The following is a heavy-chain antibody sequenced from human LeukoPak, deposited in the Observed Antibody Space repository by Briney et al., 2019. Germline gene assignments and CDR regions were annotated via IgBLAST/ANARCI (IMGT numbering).Heavy chain of an antibody. CDR2: INHSGST. V-gene: IGHV4-34*01. Sequence: SETLSLTCAVYGGSFSGYYWSWIRQPPGKGLEWIGEINHSGSTNYNPSLKSRVTISVDTSKNQFSLKLSSVTAADTAVYYCARRGAAPWGRYFDYWGQGTLVTVSS. CDR3: ARRGAAPWGRYFDY. CDR1: GGSFSGYY. J-gene: IGHJ4*02. D-gene: IGHD6-13*01.